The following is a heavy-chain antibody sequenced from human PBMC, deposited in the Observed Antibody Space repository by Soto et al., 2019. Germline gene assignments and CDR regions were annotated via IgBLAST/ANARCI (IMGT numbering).Heavy chain of an antibody. CDR1: GFTFSTHA. CDR2: VSFDGSNK. J-gene: IGHJ4*02. CDR3: AREQTGITTAGGGRIDH. Sequence: QVHLVESGGGVVQPGRSLRLSCAASGFTFSTHAMHWVRQAPGKGLECVAIVSFDGSNKYYADSVKGRFTISRDNSKNALYLPMSGLTPEDTAFYYCAREQTGITTAGGGRIDHWCQGALVTVSS. D-gene: IGHD6-13*01. V-gene: IGHV3-30-3*01.